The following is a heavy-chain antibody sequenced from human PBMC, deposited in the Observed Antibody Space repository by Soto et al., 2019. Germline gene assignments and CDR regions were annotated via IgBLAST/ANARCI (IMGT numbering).Heavy chain of an antibody. Sequence: SETLSLTCTVSGGSISSGGYYWSWIRQHPGKGLEWIGYIYYSGSTYYNPSLKSRVTISVDTSKNQFSLKLSSVTAADTAVYYCATIGVLGYCSGGSCLDAFDIWGQGTMVTVSS. D-gene: IGHD2-15*01. V-gene: IGHV4-31*03. CDR2: IYYSGST. J-gene: IGHJ3*02. CDR1: GGSISSGGYY. CDR3: ATIGVLGYCSGGSCLDAFDI.